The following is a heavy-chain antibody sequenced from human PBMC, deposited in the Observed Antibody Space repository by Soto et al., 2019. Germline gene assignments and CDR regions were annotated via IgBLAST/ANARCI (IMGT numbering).Heavy chain of an antibody. CDR2: IVVVSGST. Sequence: SVKVSCKASGFDFGSFGIQFLRQTRGRGLEWIGWIVVVSGSTNYARHFQGRVAISRDMSSSTAYLDLYDLKSDDTAVYFCSADHPHMAMGWPVWGQGTTVTVSS. V-gene: IGHV1-58*02. D-gene: IGHD1-26*01. J-gene: IGHJ6*02. CDR3: SADHPHMAMGWPV. CDR1: GFDFGSFG.